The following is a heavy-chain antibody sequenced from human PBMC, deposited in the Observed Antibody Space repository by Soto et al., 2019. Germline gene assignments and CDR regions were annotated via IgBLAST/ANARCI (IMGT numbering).Heavy chain of an antibody. CDR2: VRSNSDGGTT. CDR1: GISFSNSW. CDR3: ATPGYNSGYYLDC. Sequence: EVHLVESGGGLVKPGGSLRVSCAASGISFSNSWMNWVRQAPGKGLEWVGRVRSNSDGGTTDYAAPVKGRFIISRDDSQNTLHLQMNSLTTDDTAVYYCATPGYNSGYYLDCWGRGTLVTVSS. D-gene: IGHD3-22*01. V-gene: IGHV3-15*07. J-gene: IGHJ4*02.